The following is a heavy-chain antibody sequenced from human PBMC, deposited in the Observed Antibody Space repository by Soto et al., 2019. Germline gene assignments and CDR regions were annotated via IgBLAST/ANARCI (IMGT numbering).Heavy chain of an antibody. Sequence: GGSLRLSCAASGFTFSSYAMSWVRQAPGKGLEWVSAISGSGGSTYYADSVKGRFTISRDNSKNTLYLQMNSLRAEDTAVYYCAKGPLSYDFWSGYYYYFDYWGQGTLVTVSS. D-gene: IGHD3-3*01. J-gene: IGHJ4*02. CDR3: AKGPLSYDFWSGYYYYFDY. CDR1: GFTFSSYA. V-gene: IGHV3-23*01. CDR2: ISGSGGST.